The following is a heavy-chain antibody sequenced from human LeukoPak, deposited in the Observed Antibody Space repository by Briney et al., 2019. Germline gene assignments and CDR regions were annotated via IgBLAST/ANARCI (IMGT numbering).Heavy chain of an antibody. J-gene: IGHJ4*02. V-gene: IGHV4-39*01. Sequence: SETLSLTCTVSGGSIGSTTYYWVWLRQPPGKGLEWIGTIYYSGGTYYNPSLKSRVTISVDTSKNQFSLRLSSVTAADTAVYYCARSAPEVGDYWGQGTLVTVSS. D-gene: IGHD1-14*01. CDR3: ARSAPEVGDY. CDR1: GGSIGSTTYY. CDR2: IYYSGGT.